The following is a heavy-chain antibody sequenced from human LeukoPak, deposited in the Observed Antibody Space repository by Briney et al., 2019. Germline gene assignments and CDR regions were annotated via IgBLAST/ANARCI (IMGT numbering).Heavy chain of an antibody. CDR2: LYSAGST. Sequence: GGSLRLSCAASGFTVNNNYMTWVSQAPGKGLEWVSLLYSAGSTNYADSVRGRFTISRDNSKNTLYLQMNSLRAEDTAVYYCARWTNFHTFDIWGQGTMVTVSS. CDR3: ARWTNFHTFDI. J-gene: IGHJ3*02. CDR1: GFTVNNNY. D-gene: IGHD1-1*01. V-gene: IGHV3-53*01.